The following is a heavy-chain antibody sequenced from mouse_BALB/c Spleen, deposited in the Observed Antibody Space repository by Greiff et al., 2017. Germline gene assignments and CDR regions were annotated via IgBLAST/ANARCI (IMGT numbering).Heavy chain of an antibody. V-gene: IGHV14-3*02. J-gene: IGHJ3*01. D-gene: IGHD1-2*01. CDR2: IDPANGNT. Sequence: EVQGVESGAELVKPGASVKLSCTASGFNIKDTYMHWVKQRPEQGLEWIGRIDPANGNTKYDPKFQGKATITADTSSNTAYLQLSSLTSEDTAVYYCARITTATAYGGQGTLVTVSA. CDR3: ARITTATAY. CDR1: GFNIKDTY.